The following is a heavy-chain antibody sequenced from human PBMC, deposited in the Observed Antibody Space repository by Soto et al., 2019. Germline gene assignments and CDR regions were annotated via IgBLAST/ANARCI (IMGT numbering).Heavy chain of an antibody. V-gene: IGHV3-23*01. CDR2: ISGSGGST. CDR3: AEGTVTTYFDY. Sequence: EVQLLESGGGLVQPGGSLRLSCAASGFTFSSYAMSWVRQAPGKGLEWVSAISGSGGSTYYADSVKGRFTISRDNSESTRYLQMNNLRAEHTAVYYCAEGTVTTYFDYWVQGTLVTVFS. D-gene: IGHD4-17*01. CDR1: GFTFSSYA. J-gene: IGHJ4*02.